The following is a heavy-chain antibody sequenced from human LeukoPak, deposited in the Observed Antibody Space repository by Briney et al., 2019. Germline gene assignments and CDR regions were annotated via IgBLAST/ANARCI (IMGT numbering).Heavy chain of an antibody. J-gene: IGHJ4*02. CDR1: GFTFSSYG. CDR3: AKDPGSSWYYFDY. CDR2: ISYDGRNK. Sequence: GGSLRLSSAASGFTFSSYGMHWVRQAPGKGLERVAVISYDGRNKYYADSVKGRFTISRDNSKNTLYLQMNSLRAEDTAVYYCAKDPGSSWYYFDYWGQGTLVTVSS. D-gene: IGHD6-13*01. V-gene: IGHV3-30*18.